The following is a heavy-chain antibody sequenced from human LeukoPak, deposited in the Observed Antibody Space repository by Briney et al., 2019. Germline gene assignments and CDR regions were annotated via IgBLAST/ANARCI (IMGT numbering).Heavy chain of an antibody. J-gene: IGHJ4*02. CDR2: IYHSGGT. D-gene: IGHD6-19*01. Sequence: SETLSLTCTVSGYSISSGYYWGWIRQPRGKGLEWIGSIYHSGGTYYNPSLKSRVTISVDTSKNQFSLKLSSVTAADTAVYYCARNGGQWLANFDYWGQGTLVTVSS. V-gene: IGHV4-38-2*02. CDR3: ARNGGQWLANFDY. CDR1: GYSISSGYY.